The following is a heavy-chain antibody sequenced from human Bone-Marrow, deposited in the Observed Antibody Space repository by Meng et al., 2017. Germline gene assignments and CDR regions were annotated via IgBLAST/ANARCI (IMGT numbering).Heavy chain of an antibody. J-gene: IGHJ5*02. Sequence: QVQLVQSGAEVKKSGALVKVSCKTSGYTFTGYYMHWVRQAPGQGLEWMGRINPNSGGTNYAQKFQGRVTMTRDTSISTAYMELSRLRSDDTAVYYCARVPTIQGGFDPWGQGTLVTVSS. V-gene: IGHV1-2*06. D-gene: IGHD2-15*01. CDR1: GYTFTGYY. CDR2: INPNSGGT. CDR3: ARVPTIQGGFDP.